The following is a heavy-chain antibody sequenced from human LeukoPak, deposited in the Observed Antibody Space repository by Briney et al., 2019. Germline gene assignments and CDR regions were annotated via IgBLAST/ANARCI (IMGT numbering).Heavy chain of an antibody. CDR1: GGSISSYY. Sequence: SETLSLTCSVSGGSISSYYWSWIRQPAGKGLEWIGRIDISGSTNYNPSLKSRVTISVDTSKNQFSLKLSSVTAADTAVYYCARPRARYSYGYPYFDYWGQGTLVTVSS. D-gene: IGHD5-18*01. V-gene: IGHV4-4*07. CDR2: IDISGST. CDR3: ARPRARYSYGYPYFDY. J-gene: IGHJ4*02.